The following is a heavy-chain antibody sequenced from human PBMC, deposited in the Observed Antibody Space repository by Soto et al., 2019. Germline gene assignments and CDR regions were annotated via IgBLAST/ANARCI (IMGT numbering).Heavy chain of an antibody. CDR2: INHSGST. Sequence: QVQLQQWGAGLLKPSETLSLTCAVYGGSFSGYYWSWIRQTPGKGLEWIGEINHSGSTNYNPSLKSRVTISVDTSKNQFSLKLSSVTAADTAVYYCARGRSSGGRARHFDYWGQGTLVTVSS. D-gene: IGHD3-16*01. J-gene: IGHJ4*02. CDR3: ARGRSSGGRARHFDY. V-gene: IGHV4-34*01. CDR1: GGSFSGYY.